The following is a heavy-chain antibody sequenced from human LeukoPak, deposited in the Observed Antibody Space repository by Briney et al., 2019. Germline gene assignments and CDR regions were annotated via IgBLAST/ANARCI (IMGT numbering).Heavy chain of an antibody. CDR2: IYYSGST. CDR3: ARGAIVVVPAGAFDY. Sequence: SETLSLTCTVSGGSISKYYWSWIRQPPGKGLEWIGSIYYSGSTYYNPSLKSRVTISVDTSKNQFSLKLSSVTAADTAVYYCARGAIVVVPAGAFDYWGQGTLVTVSS. CDR1: GGSISKYY. D-gene: IGHD2-2*01. V-gene: IGHV4-39*01. J-gene: IGHJ4*02.